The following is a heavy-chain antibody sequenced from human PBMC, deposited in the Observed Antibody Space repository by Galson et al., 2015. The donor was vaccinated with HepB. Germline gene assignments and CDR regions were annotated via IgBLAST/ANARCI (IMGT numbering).Heavy chain of an antibody. V-gene: IGHV1-69*13. CDR3: ASSPLYSSGWGFDY. Sequence: SVKVSCKASGGTFSSYAISWVRQAPGQGLEWMGGIIPIFGTANYAQKFQGRVTITADESTSTAYMEPSSLRSEDTAVYYCASSPLYSSGWGFDYWGQGTLVTVSS. CDR1: GGTFSSYA. CDR2: IIPIFGTA. D-gene: IGHD6-19*01. J-gene: IGHJ4*02.